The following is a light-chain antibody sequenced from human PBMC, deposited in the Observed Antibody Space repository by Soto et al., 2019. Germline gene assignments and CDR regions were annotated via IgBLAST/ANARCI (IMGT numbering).Light chain of an antibody. J-gene: IGLJ2*01. CDR2: TNN. V-gene: IGLV1-44*01. Sequence: QSVLTQPPSASGTPGQRVTISCSGSSSNIASNTVNWYQQLPGTAPKLLIYTNNQRPSGVPDRFSGSKSGTSASLAISGLQSEDEADYYCAAWDDSLTGVIFGGGT. CDR1: SSNIASNT. CDR3: AAWDDSLTGVI.